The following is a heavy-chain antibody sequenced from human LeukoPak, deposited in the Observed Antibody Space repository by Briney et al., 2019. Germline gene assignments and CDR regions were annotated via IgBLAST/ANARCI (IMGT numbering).Heavy chain of an antibody. CDR1: GGSFSGYY. V-gene: IGHV4-34*01. Sequence: SETLSLTCAVYGGSFSGYYWSWIRQPPGKGLEWIGEIHHRGSTNYNPSLKSRVTISVDTSKNQFSLKVNSVTAADTAVYYCAREGPHYYGSSGYSEYYYGMDVWAQGTTATVSS. CDR3: AREGPHYYGSSGYSEYYYGMDV. J-gene: IGHJ6*02. D-gene: IGHD3-22*01. CDR2: IHHRGST.